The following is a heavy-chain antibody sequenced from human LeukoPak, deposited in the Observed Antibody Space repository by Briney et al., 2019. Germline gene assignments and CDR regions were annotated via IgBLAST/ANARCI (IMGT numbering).Heavy chain of an antibody. D-gene: IGHD7-27*01. CDR2: INNDGSGT. CDR1: GFTFSSYW. CDR3: VRGLLGPDY. V-gene: IGHV3-74*01. Sequence: PGGSLRLSCAASGFTFSSYWMHWVRQAPGKGLMWVSRINNDGSGTVYADSVRGRFTISRDNAKNTVYLQMNSLRADDTAVYYCVRGLLGPDYWGQGTQVTVSS. J-gene: IGHJ4*02.